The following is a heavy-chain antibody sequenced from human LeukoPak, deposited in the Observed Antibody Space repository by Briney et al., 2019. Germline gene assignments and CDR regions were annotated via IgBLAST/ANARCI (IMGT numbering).Heavy chain of an antibody. CDR1: GYTFTGYY. CDR2: INPNSGGT. V-gene: IGHV1-2*02. D-gene: IGHD2-2*02. Sequence: GASVKVSCKASGYTFTGYYMHWVRQAPGQGLEWMGWINPNSGGTNYAQKFQGRVTMTRDTSISTAYMELSRLRSDDTAVYYCAREFSPPYQLLYDQGGYWGQGTLVTVSS. CDR3: AREFSPPYQLLYDQGGY. J-gene: IGHJ4*02.